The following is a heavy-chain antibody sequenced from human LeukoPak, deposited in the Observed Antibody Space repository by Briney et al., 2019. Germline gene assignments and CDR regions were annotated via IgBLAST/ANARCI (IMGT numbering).Heavy chain of an antibody. CDR1: GFTFTSYA. D-gene: IGHD1-26*01. CDR3: ARDPAGVGATSDYYYGMDV. V-gene: IGHV3-23*01. Sequence: GSLRLSCAASGFTFTSYAMSWVRQAPGKGLEWVSAVSDSGGSTYYADSVKGRFTISRDNSKNTVHLQMNSLRAEDTAVYYCARDPAGVGATSDYYYGMDVWGQGTTVTVSS. J-gene: IGHJ6*02. CDR2: VSDSGGST.